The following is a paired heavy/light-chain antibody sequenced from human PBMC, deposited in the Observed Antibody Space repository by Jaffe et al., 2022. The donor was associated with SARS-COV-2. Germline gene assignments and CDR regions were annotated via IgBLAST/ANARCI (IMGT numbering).Light chain of an antibody. V-gene: IGLV2-8*01. CDR1: SSDVGGYNY. J-gene: IGLJ1*01. CDR3: SSYAGSNNFGYV. Sequence: QSALTQPPSASGSPGQSVTISCTGTSSDVGGYNYVSWYQQHPGKAPKLMIYEVSKRPSGVPDRFSGSKSGNTASLTVSGLQAEDEADYYCSSYAGSNNFGYVFGTGTKVTVL. CDR2: EVS.
Heavy chain of an antibody. J-gene: IGHJ4*02. D-gene: IGHD5-12*01. CDR2: IRSKAYGGTT. CDR3: SREFELWVATIDPVSGLWYYFDY. Sequence: EVQLVESGGGLVKPGRSLRLSCTASGFTFGDYAMSWFRQAPGKGLEWVGFIRSKAYGGTTEYAASVKGRFTISRDDSKSIAYLQMNSLKTEDTAVYYCSREFELWVATIDPVSGLWYYFDYWGQGTLVTVSS. CDR1: GFTFGDYA. V-gene: IGHV3-49*05.